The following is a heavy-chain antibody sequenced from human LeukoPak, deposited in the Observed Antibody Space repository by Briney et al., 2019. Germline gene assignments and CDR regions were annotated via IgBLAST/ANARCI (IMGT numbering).Heavy chain of an antibody. J-gene: IGHJ6*02. Sequence: GGSLRLSCAASGFTFSSYDMHWVRQATGKGLEWVSAIGTAGDTYYPGSVKGRFTISRENAKNSLYLQMNSLRAGDTAVYYCARAFWSGYYGYYYYYYSMDVWGQGTTVTVSS. CDR3: ARAFWSGYYGYYYYYYSMDV. D-gene: IGHD3-3*01. CDR1: GFTFSSYD. V-gene: IGHV3-13*01. CDR2: IGTAGDT.